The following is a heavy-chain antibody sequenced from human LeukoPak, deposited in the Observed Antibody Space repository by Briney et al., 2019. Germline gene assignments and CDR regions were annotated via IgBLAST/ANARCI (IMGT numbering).Heavy chain of an antibody. CDR2: MYHSGST. J-gene: IGHJ4*02. D-gene: IGHD2-21*01. CDR1: GGSISSYY. Sequence: ASETLSLTCTVSGGSISSYYWSWIRQPPGKGREWIGYMYHSGSTNYNPSLKSRVTISADTSKNQFSLKLSSVTAADTAVYYCARHRGLGVVSPYFDYWGQGTLVTVSS. V-gene: IGHV4-59*08. CDR3: ARHRGLGVVSPYFDY.